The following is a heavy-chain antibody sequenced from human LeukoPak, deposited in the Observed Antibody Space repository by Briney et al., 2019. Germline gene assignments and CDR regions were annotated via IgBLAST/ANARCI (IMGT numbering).Heavy chain of an antibody. CDR1: GFTFSNAW. D-gene: IGHD3-22*01. CDR3: TTEVGYYYDYNLFDP. J-gene: IGHJ5*02. CDR2: IKTKTDGGTT. V-gene: IGHV3-15*01. Sequence: PGGSLRLSCAASGFTFSNAWMSWVRQAPGKGLEWVCHIKTKTDGGTTDYGAHVKGRFTISRDDSKITLYLQMNSLKTENTAVYYCTTEVGYYYDYNLFDPWGQGTLVTVSS.